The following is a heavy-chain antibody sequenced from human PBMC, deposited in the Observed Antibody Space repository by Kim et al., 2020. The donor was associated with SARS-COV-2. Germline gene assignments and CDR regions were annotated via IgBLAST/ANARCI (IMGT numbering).Heavy chain of an antibody. V-gene: IGHV1-69*13. CDR1: GGTFSSYA. D-gene: IGHD3-3*01. CDR2: IIPIFGTA. Sequence: SVKVSCKASGGTFSSYAISWVRQAPGQGLEWMGGIIPIFGTANYAQKFQGRVTITADESTSTAYMELSSLRSEDTAVYYCASDSAGITIFGVERSDLYYYYGMDVWGQGTTVTVSS. CDR3: ASDSAGITIFGVERSDLYYYYGMDV. J-gene: IGHJ6*02.